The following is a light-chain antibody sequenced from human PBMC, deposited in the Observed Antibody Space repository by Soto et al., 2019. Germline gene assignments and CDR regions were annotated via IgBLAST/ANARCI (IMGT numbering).Light chain of an antibody. Sequence: DIVMTQTPLSSPVTLGQAASISCRSRQSLVHSDGNTYLSWFHQRPGQPPRLLIYKVSDRFSGVPERFSGSGAGTDITLTISRVEAEDVGLYYCMQATQSTWTFGQGTKVEIK. J-gene: IGKJ1*01. CDR1: QSLVHSDGNTY. CDR2: KVS. V-gene: IGKV2-24*01. CDR3: MQATQSTWT.